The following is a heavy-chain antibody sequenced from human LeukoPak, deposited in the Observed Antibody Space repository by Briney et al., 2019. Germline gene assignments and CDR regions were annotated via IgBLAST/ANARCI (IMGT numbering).Heavy chain of an antibody. CDR3: ARGDRVRGVSWFDP. CDR1: GGSINSYY. D-gene: IGHD3-10*01. J-gene: IGHJ5*02. CDR2: IYSSGST. V-gene: IGHV4-4*07. Sequence: PSETLSLTCTVSGGSINSYYWSWIRQPAGKGLEWIGRIYSSGSTNYNPSLKSRVTISLDTSKNHFSLKLSSVTAADTAVYYCARGDRVRGVSWFDPWGQGTLVTVSS.